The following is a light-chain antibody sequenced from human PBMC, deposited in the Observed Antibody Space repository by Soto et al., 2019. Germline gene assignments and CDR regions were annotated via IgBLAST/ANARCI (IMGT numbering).Light chain of an antibody. CDR3: SSFSSASTLVV. CDR2: DVN. CDR1: TSDVGSYNF. J-gene: IGLJ2*01. Sequence: QSALTQPASVSRSPGQSITISCTGTTSDVGSYNFVSWYQHLPGKAPKLMIYDVNNRPSGVSNRFSGSKSGSTASLTISGLQAEDEAEYFCSSFSSASTLVVFGGGTKLTVL. V-gene: IGLV2-14*03.